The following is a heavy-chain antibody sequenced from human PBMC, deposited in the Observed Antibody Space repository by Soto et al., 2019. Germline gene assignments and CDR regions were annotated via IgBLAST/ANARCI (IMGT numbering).Heavy chain of an antibody. D-gene: IGHD5-18*01. CDR2: VYHSGTT. J-gene: IGHJ4*02. CDR3: AKGNYRGNIYAYDY. Sequence: KLSETLSLTCAVSGYFISNGYHWGWIRQSPGKGLEWIGSVYHSGTTYYNPSLRRRVTVSVDTSKNQFSLRLNSVTTADTAVYYCAKGNYRGNIYAYDYWGQGTLVTVSS. V-gene: IGHV4-38-2*01. CDR1: GYFISNGYH.